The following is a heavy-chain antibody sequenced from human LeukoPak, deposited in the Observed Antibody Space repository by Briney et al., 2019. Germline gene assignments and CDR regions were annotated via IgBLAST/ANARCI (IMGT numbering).Heavy chain of an antibody. V-gene: IGHV3-33*01. CDR1: GFTFSYYG. D-gene: IGHD6-13*01. Sequence: GGSLRLSCAASGFTFSYYGFHWVRQTPGKGLEWVAVIYDDGSKKYYTDSVKGRFTISRDNSKHTLFLQMNSLRAEDTAVYYCARESAEDIAAAGTDYWGQGTLVTVSS. CDR3: ARESAEDIAAAGTDY. CDR2: IYDDGSKK. J-gene: IGHJ4*02.